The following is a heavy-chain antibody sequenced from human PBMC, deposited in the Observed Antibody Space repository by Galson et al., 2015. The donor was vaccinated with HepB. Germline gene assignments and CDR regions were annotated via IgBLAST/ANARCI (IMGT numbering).Heavy chain of an antibody. CDR3: ARARLYSYGYFYYFDY. J-gene: IGHJ4*02. Sequence: SLRLSCAASGFTFSSYSMNWVRQAPGKGLEWVSYISSSSSTIYYADSVKGRFTISRDNAKNSLYLQMNSLRAEDTAVYYCARARLYSYGYFYYFDYWGQGTLVTVSS. D-gene: IGHD5-18*01. CDR1: GFTFSSYS. V-gene: IGHV3-48*01. CDR2: ISSSSSTI.